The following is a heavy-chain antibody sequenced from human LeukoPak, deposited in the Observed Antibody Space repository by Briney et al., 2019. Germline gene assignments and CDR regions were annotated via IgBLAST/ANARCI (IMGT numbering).Heavy chain of an antibody. CDR2: IYCSGST. CDR1: GDSISSSSYY. J-gene: IGHJ6*02. Sequence: SETLSLICTVSGDSISSSSYYWGWIRQPPGKGLEWIGSIYCSGSTYYNPSLKSRVTISVDTSKNQFSLKLTSVTAADTAVYYCARHRERTSPYYYGMDVWGQGTTVTVSS. CDR3: ARHRERTSPYYYGMDV. V-gene: IGHV4-39*01. D-gene: IGHD1-1*01.